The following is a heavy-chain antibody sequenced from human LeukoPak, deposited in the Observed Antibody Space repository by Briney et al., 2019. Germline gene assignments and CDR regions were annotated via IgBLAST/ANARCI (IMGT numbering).Heavy chain of an antibody. Sequence: GSLLLSCAASGFPFSRHAMSWVRRPPGKGLEWASAISNGKTYYADSVRGRFTISRDDSKNTVYLQMNSLRDEDTALYYCVREAGYCASVCLKSNWFDPWGQGTLVTVSS. J-gene: IGHJ5*02. D-gene: IGHD2-21*02. CDR3: VREAGYCASVCLKSNWFDP. CDR2: ISNGKT. CDR1: GFPFSRHA. V-gene: IGHV3-23*01.